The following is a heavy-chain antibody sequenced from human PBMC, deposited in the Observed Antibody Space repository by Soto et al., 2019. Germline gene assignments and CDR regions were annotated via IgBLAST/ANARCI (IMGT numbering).Heavy chain of an antibody. D-gene: IGHD4-17*01. CDR3: ARDREAGYGDYGIVVDY. CDR2: ISYDGRNK. V-gene: IGHV3-30*04. CDR1: GFTFSSYV. J-gene: IGHJ4*02. Sequence: QVQLVESGGGVVQPGRSLRVSCAASGFTFSSYVIHWVRQAPGKGLEWVAVISYDGRNKYYADSVKGRFTISRDNSKNTLYLQMNSLRAEDTAVYYCARDREAGYGDYGIVVDYWGQGTLVTVSS.